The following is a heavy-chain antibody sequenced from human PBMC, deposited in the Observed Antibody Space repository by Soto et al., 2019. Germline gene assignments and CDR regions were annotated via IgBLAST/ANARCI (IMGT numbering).Heavy chain of an antibody. J-gene: IGHJ6*02. CDR1: GFTFSSYA. Sequence: VGSLRLSCAASGFTFSSYAMSWVRQAPGKGLEWVSSIGGTDGTTYYADSVKGRFTISRDISMNTVFLQMNSLRAEDTALYYCAKDYPTTDYGLEVWGQGTTVTVSS. D-gene: IGHD1-1*01. V-gene: IGHV3-23*01. CDR3: AKDYPTTDYGLEV. CDR2: IGGTDGTT.